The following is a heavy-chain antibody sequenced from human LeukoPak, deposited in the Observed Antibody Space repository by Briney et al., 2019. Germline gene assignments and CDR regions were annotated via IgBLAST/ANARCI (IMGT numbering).Heavy chain of an antibody. CDR3: ARRYGSGSYPYFDY. Sequence: SETLSLTCTVSGYSISSGYYWGWIRQPPGKGLEWIGSIYHSGSTYYNPSLKSRVTISVDTSKNQFSLKLSSVTAADTAVYYCARRYGSGSYPYFDYWGQGTLVTVSS. J-gene: IGHJ4*02. D-gene: IGHD3-10*01. CDR2: IYHSGST. CDR1: GYSISSGYY. V-gene: IGHV4-38-2*02.